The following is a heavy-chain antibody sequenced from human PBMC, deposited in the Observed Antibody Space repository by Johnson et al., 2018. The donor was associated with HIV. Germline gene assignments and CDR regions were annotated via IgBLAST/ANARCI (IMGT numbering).Heavy chain of an antibody. V-gene: IGHV3-20*04. D-gene: IGHD3-22*01. CDR3: AKAQKGQYYYDSSGGDLTDI. CDR2: INWNGGST. Sequence: VRLVESGGGVVRPGGSLRLSCAASGFTFDDYGMSWVRQAPGKGLEWVSGINWNGGSTGYADSGKGRFTISRDNAKNSLYLQMNSLRAEDTALYYCAKAQKGQYYYDSSGGDLTDIWGQGTMVTVSS. CDR1: GFTFDDYG. J-gene: IGHJ3*02.